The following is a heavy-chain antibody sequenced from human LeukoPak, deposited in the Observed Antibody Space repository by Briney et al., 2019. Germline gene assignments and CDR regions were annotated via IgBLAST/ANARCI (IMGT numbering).Heavy chain of an antibody. CDR1: GYTFTDYY. Sequence: ASVKVSCKVSGYTFTDYYMHWVQQAPGKGLEWMGLVDPEDGETIYAKKFQGRVTITADTSTDTAYMELSSLRSEDTAVYYCATDAPGSGYYYDSSGYYHWGQGTLVTVSS. D-gene: IGHD3-22*01. CDR3: ATDAPGSGYYYDSSGYYH. V-gene: IGHV1-69-2*01. CDR2: VDPEDGET. J-gene: IGHJ5*02.